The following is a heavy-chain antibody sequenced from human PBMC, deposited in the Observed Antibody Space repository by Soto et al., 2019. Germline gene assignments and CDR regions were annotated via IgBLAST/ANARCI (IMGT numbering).Heavy chain of an antibody. CDR3: ARGGIAVAGTLDY. CDR1: GGTFSSYT. V-gene: IGHV1-69*02. D-gene: IGHD6-19*01. Sequence: ASVKVSCKASGGTFSSYTISWVRQAPGQGLEWMGRIIPILGIANYAQKFQGRVTITADKSTSTAYMELSSLRSEDTAVYYCARGGIAVAGTLDYWGQGTLVTSPQ. CDR2: IIPILGIA. J-gene: IGHJ4*02.